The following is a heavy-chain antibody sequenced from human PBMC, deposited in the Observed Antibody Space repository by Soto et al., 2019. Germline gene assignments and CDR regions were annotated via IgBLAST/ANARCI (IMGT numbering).Heavy chain of an antibody. J-gene: IGHJ4*02. Sequence: GGSLRLSCAASGFTFSSYAMHWVRQAPGKGLEWVAVISYDGSNKYYADSVKGRFTISRDNSKNTLYLQMNSLRAEDTAVYYCARDQIDSGGLFDYWGQGTLVTVSS. CDR2: ISYDGSNK. CDR1: GFTFSSYA. V-gene: IGHV3-30-3*01. CDR3: ARDQIDSGGLFDY. D-gene: IGHD4-17*01.